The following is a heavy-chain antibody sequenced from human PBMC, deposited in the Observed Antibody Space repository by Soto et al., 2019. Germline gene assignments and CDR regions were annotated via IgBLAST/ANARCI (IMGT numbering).Heavy chain of an antibody. CDR3: ARSGGNGAVAGTDHDAFDI. CDR2: INPNSGGT. CDR1: GYTFTGYY. V-gene: IGHV1-2*04. Sequence: ASVKVSCKASGYTFTGYYMHWVRQAPGQGLEWMGWINPNSGGTNYAQKFQGWVTMTRDTSINTAYMELSRLRSDDTAVYYCARSGGNGAVAGTDHDAFDIWGQGTMVTVSS. D-gene: IGHD6-19*01. J-gene: IGHJ3*02.